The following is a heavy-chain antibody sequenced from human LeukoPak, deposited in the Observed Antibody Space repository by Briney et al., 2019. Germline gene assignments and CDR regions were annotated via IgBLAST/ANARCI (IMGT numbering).Heavy chain of an antibody. CDR2: IYYSGST. D-gene: IGHD3-10*01. V-gene: IGHV4-59*01. CDR3: ALFVSIGPGYYFDY. J-gene: IGHJ4*02. CDR1: GGSISSYY. Sequence: SETLSLTCTVSGGSISSYYWGWIRQPPGKGLEWIGYIYYSGSTNYNPSLKSRVTISVDTSKNQFSLKLSSVTAADTAVYYCALFVSIGPGYYFDYWGQGTLVTVSS.